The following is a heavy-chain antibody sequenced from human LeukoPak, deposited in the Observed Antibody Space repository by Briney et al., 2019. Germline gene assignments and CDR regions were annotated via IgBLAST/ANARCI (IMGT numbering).Heavy chain of an antibody. CDR1: GFTFSSYA. J-gene: IGHJ6*02. Sequence: GGSLRLSCAASGFTFSSYAMHWVRQAPGKGLEYVSAISSNGGSTYYANSVKGRFTISRDNSKNTLYLQMGSLRAEDTAVYYCARDHLVGAARRDTYYYYGMDVWGQGTTVTVSS. CDR2: ISSNGGST. V-gene: IGHV3-64*01. D-gene: IGHD6-6*01. CDR3: ARDHLVGAARRDTYYYYGMDV.